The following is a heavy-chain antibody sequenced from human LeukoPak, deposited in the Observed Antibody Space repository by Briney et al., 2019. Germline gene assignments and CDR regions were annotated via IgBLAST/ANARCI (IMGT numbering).Heavy chain of an antibody. V-gene: IGHV3-23*01. CDR2: IKSSGDRT. CDR1: GFTFSTYA. D-gene: IGHD2-2*01. CDR3: AKESPYAAKGSSRIYYFDS. Sequence: GGSLRLSSEASGFTFSTYAMCWVCQAPGKGLEWVSAIKSSGDRTYYANSVKGRFTISRDNSKNTVYLQMNSLRGEDTAVYYCAKESPYAAKGSSRIYYFDSWGQGTLVTV. J-gene: IGHJ4*02.